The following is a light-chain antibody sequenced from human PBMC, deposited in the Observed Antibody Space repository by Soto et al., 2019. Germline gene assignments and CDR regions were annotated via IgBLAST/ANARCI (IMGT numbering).Light chain of an antibody. Sequence: QSVLTQPASVSGSPGQSITISCTGTISDVSGYNFVSWYQQYPGEAPKLMIYDVSNQPSGVSNRFSGSKSGNTASLTISGLQAEDEADYYCSSYTSSNTYVFGTGTKVTVL. J-gene: IGLJ1*01. CDR3: SSYTSSNTYV. V-gene: IGLV2-14*03. CDR1: ISDVSGYNF. CDR2: DVS.